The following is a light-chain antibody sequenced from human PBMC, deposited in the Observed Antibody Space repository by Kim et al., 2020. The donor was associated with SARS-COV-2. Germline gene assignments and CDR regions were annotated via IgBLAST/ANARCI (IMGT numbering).Light chain of an antibody. Sequence: SYELTQPPSVSVSPGQTASITCSGDKLGDKYASWYQQKPGQSPVVVIYQDKNRPSGIPERFSGSSSGNTATLTISETQAMDEADYYCQAWDSNTVVFGAGTKLTVL. CDR2: QDK. CDR1: KLGDKY. J-gene: IGLJ2*01. V-gene: IGLV3-1*01. CDR3: QAWDSNTVV.